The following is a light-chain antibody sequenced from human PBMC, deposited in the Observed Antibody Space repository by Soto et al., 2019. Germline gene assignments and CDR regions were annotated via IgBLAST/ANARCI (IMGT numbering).Light chain of an antibody. CDR1: QGITSY. V-gene: IGKV1-9*01. Sequence: IQLTQSPSSLSASVGDSVTITCRASQGITSYLAWYQRKPGKAPNLLIYGASTLQSGVPSRFSGSGSGTDFTLTISSLEPEDFAVYYCQHRKNWQVTFGQGTRLEIK. CDR3: QHRKNWQVT. CDR2: GAS. J-gene: IGKJ5*01.